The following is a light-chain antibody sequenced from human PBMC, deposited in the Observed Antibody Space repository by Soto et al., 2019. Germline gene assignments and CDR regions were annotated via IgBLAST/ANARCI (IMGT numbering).Light chain of an antibody. J-gene: IGLJ1*01. CDR1: SSDVGGYNY. CDR3: SSYTSSSPYV. CDR2: DVS. V-gene: IGLV2-14*01. Sequence: SLLTQPSSVSGSPGQSSTISCPGTSSDVGGYNYVSWYQQHPGKAPKLMIYDVSNRPSGVSNRFSGSKSGNTASLTISGLQAEDEADYYCSSYTSSSPYVFGTGTKVTVL.